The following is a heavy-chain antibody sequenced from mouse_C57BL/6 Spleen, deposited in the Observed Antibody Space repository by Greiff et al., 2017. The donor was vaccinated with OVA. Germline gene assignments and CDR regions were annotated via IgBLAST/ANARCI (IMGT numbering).Heavy chain of an antibody. CDR3: ARSWDEGYFDV. D-gene: IGHD4-1*01. CDR1: GFTFSSYA. Sequence: EVQLVESGGGLVKPGGSLKLSCAASGFTFSSYAMSWVRQTPEKRLEWVATISDGGSYTYYPDNVKGRFTISRDNAKNNLYLQMSHLKSEDTAMYYCARSWDEGYFDVWGTGTTVTVSS. CDR2: ISDGGSYT. V-gene: IGHV5-4*01. J-gene: IGHJ1*03.